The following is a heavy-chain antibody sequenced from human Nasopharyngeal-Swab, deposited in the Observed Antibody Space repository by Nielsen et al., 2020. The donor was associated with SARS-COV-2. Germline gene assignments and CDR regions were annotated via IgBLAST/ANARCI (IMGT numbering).Heavy chain of an antibody. Sequence: GESLKISCAVSGFTVSSNYMSWVRQAPGKGLEWVSVIYSGGSTYYADSVKGRFTISRDNSKNTLYLQMNSLRAEDTAVYYCAKDRMYYDFWSGYTPASNYYYYYGMDVWGQGTTVTVSS. D-gene: IGHD3-3*01. J-gene: IGHJ6*02. CDR2: IYSGGST. CDR3: AKDRMYYDFWSGYTPASNYYYYYGMDV. CDR1: GFTVSSNY. V-gene: IGHV3-53*05.